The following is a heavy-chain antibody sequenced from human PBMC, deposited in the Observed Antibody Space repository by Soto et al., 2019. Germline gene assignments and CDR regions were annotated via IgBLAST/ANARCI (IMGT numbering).Heavy chain of an antibody. CDR1: GGSFDSGGYY. V-gene: IGHV4-31*03. CDR2: IYYSGST. Sequence: SETLSLTCTLSGGSFDSGGYYWSWIRQHPGKGLEWIGYIYYSGSTYYNPSLKSRVTISLDTSKNQFSLKLSSVTAADTAMYYCAKVRVGIDVDFDYWGQGALVTVSS. J-gene: IGHJ4*02. CDR3: AKVRVGIDVDFDY. D-gene: IGHD2-21*01.